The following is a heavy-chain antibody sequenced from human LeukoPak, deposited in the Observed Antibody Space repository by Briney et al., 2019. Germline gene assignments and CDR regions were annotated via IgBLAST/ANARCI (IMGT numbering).Heavy chain of an antibody. D-gene: IGHD2-2*01. CDR2: IIPIFGTA. J-gene: IGHJ5*02. V-gene: IGHV1-69*05. CDR1: GYTFTSYA. Sequence: ASVKVSCKASGYTFTSYAISWVRQAPGQGLEWMGGIIPIFGTANYAQKFQGRVTITTDESTSTAYMELSSLRSEDTVVYYCAGGLGYCSSTSCYGGWFDPWGQGTLVTVSS. CDR3: AGGLGYCSSTSCYGGWFDP.